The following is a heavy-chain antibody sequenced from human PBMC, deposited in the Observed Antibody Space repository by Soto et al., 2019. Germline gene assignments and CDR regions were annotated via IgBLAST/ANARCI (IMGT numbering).Heavy chain of an antibody. CDR3: ARDSRGYCSSTSCYDWFDP. CDR2: ISAYNGNT. D-gene: IGHD2-2*01. J-gene: IGHJ5*02. V-gene: IGHV1-18*01. CDR1: GYTFTSYG. Sequence: ASVKVSCKASGYTFTSYGISCVRQAPGQGLEWMGWISAYNGNTNYAQKLQGRVTMTIDTSTSTAYIELRSLRSDDTAVYYCARDSRGYCSSTSCYDWFDPWGQGTLVTVYS.